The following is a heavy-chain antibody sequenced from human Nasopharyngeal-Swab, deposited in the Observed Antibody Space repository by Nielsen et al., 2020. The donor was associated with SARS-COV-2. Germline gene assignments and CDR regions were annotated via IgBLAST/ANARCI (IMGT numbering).Heavy chain of an antibody. CDR1: GGSISSSCYY. J-gene: IGHJ6*02. Sequence: GSLRLSCTVSGGSISSSCYYWGWIRQPPGKGLEWIGSIYYSGSTYYNPSLKSRVTISVDTSKNQFSLKLSSVTAADTAVYYCARVAVVVSYYYYGMDVWGQGTTVTVSS. V-gene: IGHV4-39*07. CDR3: ARVAVVVSYYYYGMDV. CDR2: IYYSGST. D-gene: IGHD2-15*01.